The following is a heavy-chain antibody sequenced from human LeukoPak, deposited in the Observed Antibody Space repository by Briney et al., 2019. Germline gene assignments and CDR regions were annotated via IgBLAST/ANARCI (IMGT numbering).Heavy chain of an antibody. Sequence: GGSLRLSCAASGFTFSSYWMSRVRQAPGKGLEWVANIKQDGSEKYHVDSVKGRFTISRDKAKNSLYLQMNSLRAEDTAVYYCARDHYVWGSYLGYPGKNAFDIWGQGTMVTVSS. CDR1: GFTFSSYW. D-gene: IGHD3-16*02. CDR2: IKQDGSEK. CDR3: ARDHYVWGSYLGYPGKNAFDI. J-gene: IGHJ3*02. V-gene: IGHV3-7*01.